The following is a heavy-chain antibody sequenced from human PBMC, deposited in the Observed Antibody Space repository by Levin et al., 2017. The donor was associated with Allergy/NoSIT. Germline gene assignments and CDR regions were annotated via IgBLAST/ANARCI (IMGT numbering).Heavy chain of an antibody. J-gene: IGHJ5*02. D-gene: IGHD3-3*01. CDR2: IYYSGST. CDR1: GGSISSGGYY. CDR3: ARGVRGRLGFWSGYQPRGDWFDP. V-gene: IGHV4-31*03. Sequence: SCTVSGGSISSGGYYWSWIRQHPGKGLEWIGYIYYSGSTYYNPSLKSRVTISVDTSKNQFSLKLSSVTAADTAVYYCARGVRGRLGFWSGYQPRGDWFDPWGQGTLVTVSS.